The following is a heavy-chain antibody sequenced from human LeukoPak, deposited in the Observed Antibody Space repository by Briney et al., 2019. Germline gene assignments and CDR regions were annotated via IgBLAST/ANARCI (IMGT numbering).Heavy chain of an antibody. V-gene: IGHV4-61*02. CDR1: GGSISSGSYY. Sequence: SETLSLTCTVSGGSISSGSYYWSWIRQPAGKGLEWIGRIYTSGSTNYNPSLKSRVTISVDTSKNQFSLKLSSVTAADTAVYYCAREIECSSTSCYPYYYYYMDVWGKGTTVTVSS. J-gene: IGHJ6*03. CDR3: AREIECSSTSCYPYYYYYMDV. D-gene: IGHD2-2*01. CDR2: IYTSGST.